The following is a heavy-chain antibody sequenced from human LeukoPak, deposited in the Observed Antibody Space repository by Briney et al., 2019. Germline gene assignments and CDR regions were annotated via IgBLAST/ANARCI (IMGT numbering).Heavy chain of an antibody. J-gene: IGHJ6*02. D-gene: IGHD1-14*01. CDR3: ARDRYGRNYGMDV. CDR1: GFTVSSNY. V-gene: IGHV3-53*01. Sequence: GGSLRLSCAASGFTVSSNYMSWVRQAPGKGLEWVSVIYSGGSTYYADSVKGRFTISRDNSKNTLYLQMNGLRAEDTAVYYCARDRYGRNYGMDVWGQGTTVTVSS. CDR2: IYSGGST.